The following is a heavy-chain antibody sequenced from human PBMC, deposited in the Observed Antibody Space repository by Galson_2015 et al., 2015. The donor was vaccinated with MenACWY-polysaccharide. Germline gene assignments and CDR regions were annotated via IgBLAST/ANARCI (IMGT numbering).Heavy chain of an antibody. Sequence: ETLSLTCTVSGGSISSYYWSWIRPPPGKGLEWIGYIYYSGSTNYNPSLKSRVTISVDTSKNQFSLKLSSVTAADTAVYYCARDQEGSGSYPTPPYYWGQGTLVTVSS. CDR2: IYYSGST. V-gene: IGHV4-59*01. CDR3: ARDQEGSGSYPTPPYY. CDR1: GGSISSYY. D-gene: IGHD3-10*01. J-gene: IGHJ4*02.